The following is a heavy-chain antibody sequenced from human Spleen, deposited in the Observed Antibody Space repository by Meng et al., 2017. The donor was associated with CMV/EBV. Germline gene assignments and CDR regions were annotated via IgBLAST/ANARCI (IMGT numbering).Heavy chain of an antibody. CDR1: GHTLTGSY. CDR3: ARDRNGLDV. CDR2: INPNSGGT. V-gene: IGHV1-2*02. Sequence: ASVKVSCKASGHTLTGSYVHWVRQAPGQRPEWMGWINPNSGGTNFAQKFQGRVTMTRDTSISTVYMELRRLRAGDTAVYYCARDRNGLDVWGHGTTVTVSS. J-gene: IGHJ6*02.